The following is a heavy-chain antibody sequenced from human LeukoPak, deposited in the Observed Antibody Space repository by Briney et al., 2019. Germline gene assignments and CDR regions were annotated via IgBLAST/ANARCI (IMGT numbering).Heavy chain of an antibody. J-gene: IGHJ4*02. Sequence: PGGSLRLSCAASGFTFSSHWMHWVRQVPGKGLVWVSCLNGDGSRTSYADSVKGRFTISRDNAKNTLYLQMNSLRAEDTAVYYRAGDRGAAAADYWGQGTLVTVSS. D-gene: IGHD6-13*01. CDR1: GFTFSSHW. CDR3: AGDRGAAAADY. CDR2: LNGDGSRT. V-gene: IGHV3-74*01.